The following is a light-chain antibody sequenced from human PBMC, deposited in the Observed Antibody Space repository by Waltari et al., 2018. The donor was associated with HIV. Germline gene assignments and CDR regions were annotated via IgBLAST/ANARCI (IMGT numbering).Light chain of an antibody. CDR3: QQYNNWPPYT. Sequence: DIVMTQSPATLSVSPGERAALSCRASQTVHSDLAWYQQKPGQPPRLLVYGASTRPTGIPARFSGSGYGTDFTLIISSLQSEDFAVYYCQQYNNWPPYTFGQGTKLEIK. CDR2: GAS. J-gene: IGKJ2*01. V-gene: IGKV3-15*01. CDR1: QTVHSD.